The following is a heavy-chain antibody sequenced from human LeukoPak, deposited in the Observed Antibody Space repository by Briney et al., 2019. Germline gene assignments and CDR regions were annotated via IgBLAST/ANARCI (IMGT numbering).Heavy chain of an antibody. CDR1: GGTFSSYA. CDR2: IIPIFGTA. CDR3: ARAGGSYNYFDY. V-gene: IGHV1-69*05. J-gene: IGHJ4*02. D-gene: IGHD1-26*01. Sequence: ASVKVSCKASGGTFSSYAISWVRQAPGQGPEWMGRIIPIFGTANYAQKFQGRVTITTDESTSTAYMELSSLRSEDTAVYYCARAGGSYNYFDYWGQGTLVTVSS.